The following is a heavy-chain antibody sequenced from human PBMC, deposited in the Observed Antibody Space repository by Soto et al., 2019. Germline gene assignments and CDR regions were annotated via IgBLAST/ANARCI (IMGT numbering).Heavy chain of an antibody. J-gene: IGHJ4*02. V-gene: IGHV3-9*01. D-gene: IGHD6-19*01. CDR2: ISWNSGSI. Sequence: GGSLRLSCAASGFTFDDYAMYWVRQAPGKGLEWVSGISWNSGSIGYADSVKGRFTISRDNAKNSLYLQMNSLRAEDTALYYCAKSPLAVAGRGYFDYWGQGTLVTVSS. CDR1: GFTFDDYA. CDR3: AKSPLAVAGRGYFDY.